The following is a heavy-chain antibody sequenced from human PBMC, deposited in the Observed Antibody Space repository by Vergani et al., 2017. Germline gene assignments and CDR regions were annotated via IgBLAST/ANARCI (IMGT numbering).Heavy chain of an antibody. CDR3: ARGYYDSSGYYYAHDY. CDR1: GYTFTSYG. Sequence: QVQLVQSGAEVKKPGASVKVSCKASGYTFTSYGISWVRQAPGQGLEWMGWMNPNSGNTGYAQKFQGRVTMTRNTSISTAYMELSSLRSEDTAVYYCARGYYDSSGYYYAHDYWGQGTLVTVSS. D-gene: IGHD3-22*01. J-gene: IGHJ4*02. CDR2: MNPNSGNT. V-gene: IGHV1-8*02.